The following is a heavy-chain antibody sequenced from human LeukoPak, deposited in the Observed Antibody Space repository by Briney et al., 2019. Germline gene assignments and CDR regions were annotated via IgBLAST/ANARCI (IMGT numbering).Heavy chain of an antibody. CDR1: GFTFSSFG. CDR3: AKNGDRGAYCSGGSCYPYYYYNMDV. Sequence: GGSLRLSCATSGFTFSSFGMSWVRQAPGKGLEWVSAISSTGGTAYYADSVKGRFTISRDNSKNTLYLQMNSLRAEDTAIYYCAKNGDRGAYCSGGSCYPYYYYNMDVWGKGTTVTISS. V-gene: IGHV3-23*01. J-gene: IGHJ6*03. CDR2: ISSTGGTA. D-gene: IGHD2-15*01.